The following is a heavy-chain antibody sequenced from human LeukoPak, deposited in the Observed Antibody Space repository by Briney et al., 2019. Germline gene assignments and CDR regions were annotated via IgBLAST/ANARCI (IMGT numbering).Heavy chain of an antibody. CDR3: VKGLVQTTMSYSVDY. CDR1: GFTFSSYG. D-gene: IGHD1-1*01. V-gene: IGHV3-30*18. CDR2: ISSDGSKN. Sequence: GGSLRLSCTGSGFTFSSYGMHWVRQTPGKGLEWVALISSDGSKNIYADSVKGRFTISRDNSKNTVYLQMNSLRAEDTAVYYCVKGLVQTTMSYSVDYWGQGALVTVSS. J-gene: IGHJ4*02.